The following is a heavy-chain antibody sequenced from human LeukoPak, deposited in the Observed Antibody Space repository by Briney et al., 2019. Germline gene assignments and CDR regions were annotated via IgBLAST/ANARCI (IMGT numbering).Heavy chain of an antibody. D-gene: IGHD2-2*01. CDR1: GFTFSSYA. J-gene: IGHJ6*02. CDR3: ARGCYRYCSSTSSNLYGMDV. Sequence: GGSLRLSCAASGFTFSSYAMSWVRQAPGKGLEWVSAISGSGGSTYYADSVKGRFTISRDNSKNTLYLQMNSLRAEDTAVYYCARGCYRYCSSTSSNLYGMDVWGQGTTVTVSS. CDR2: ISGSGGST. V-gene: IGHV3-23*01.